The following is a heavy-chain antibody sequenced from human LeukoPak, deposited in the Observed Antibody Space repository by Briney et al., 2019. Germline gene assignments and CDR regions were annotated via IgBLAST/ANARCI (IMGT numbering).Heavy chain of an antibody. J-gene: IGHJ3*02. CDR1: GGSISSSSYY. Sequence: PSETLSLTCKVSGGSISSSSYYWGWIRQPPGKGLDWIGSIYYSGSTYYNPSLKSRVTISVDTSKNQFFLKLSSVTAADTAVYYCATERDGFRQGAFDIWGQGTVVTVSS. D-gene: IGHD5-24*01. CDR2: IYYSGST. CDR3: ATERDGFRQGAFDI. V-gene: IGHV4-39*01.